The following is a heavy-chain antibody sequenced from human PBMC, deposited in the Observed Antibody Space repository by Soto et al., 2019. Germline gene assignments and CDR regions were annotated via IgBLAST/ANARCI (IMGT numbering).Heavy chain of an antibody. D-gene: IGHD6-19*01. J-gene: IGHJ4*02. CDR1: GFTFSSYG. CDR3: GGVRSSGWKCYFDH. V-gene: IGHV3-33*01. CDR2: RWYDGRNK. Sequence: QAQLVESGGGVVQPGRSLRLSCAASGFTFSSYGMHWLRQAPGKGLEWVGVRWYDGRNKYYADSVKGRLTISRDNSKNTLYLQMNRLRAEETAVCYCGGVRSSGWKCYFDHWGQGTLVSVSS.